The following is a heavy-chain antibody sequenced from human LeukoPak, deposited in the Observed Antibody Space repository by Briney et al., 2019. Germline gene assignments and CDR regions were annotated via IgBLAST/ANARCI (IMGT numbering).Heavy chain of an antibody. J-gene: IGHJ4*02. CDR1: GDSIITYY. Sequence: SETLSLTCTVSGDSIITYYSSWLRQPPGKGLEWIGYISYSGSTNYNPSLKSRVTISVDTSKNQFSLKLSSVTAADTAVYYCARGGGYSSSPSMWGQGTLVTVSS. V-gene: IGHV4-59*01. CDR2: ISYSGST. D-gene: IGHD6-13*01. CDR3: ARGGGYSSSPSM.